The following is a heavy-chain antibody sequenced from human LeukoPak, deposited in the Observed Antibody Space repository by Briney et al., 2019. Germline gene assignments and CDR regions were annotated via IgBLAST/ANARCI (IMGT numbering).Heavy chain of an antibody. Sequence: SETLSLTCAVYGGSFSRSYWSWIRQPPGKGLEWIGEINHSGRTNYTPSLKSRVTISVDTSRNQFSLKLSSVTAADTAVYYWARRAAVGSLGWFDPRGEGTLVTVSS. D-gene: IGHD6-13*01. V-gene: IGHV4-34*01. J-gene: IGHJ5*02. CDR2: INHSGRT. CDR1: GGSFSRSY. CDR3: ARRAAVGSLGWFDP.